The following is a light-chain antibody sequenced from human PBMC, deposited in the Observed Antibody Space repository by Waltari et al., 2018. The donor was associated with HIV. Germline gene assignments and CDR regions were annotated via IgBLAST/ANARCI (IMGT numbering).Light chain of an antibody. CDR2: DVN. Sequence: QSDVTQPHSASGSPGKTVPIPCTGTRRDVGGYIFITWYQPHPGKVPKFIIYDVNKRPSGVPDRFSGSKSGNTASLTVSGLQAEDEADYHCSSYAGNNKLVFGGGTKLTVL. CDR1: RRDVGGYIF. J-gene: IGLJ2*01. CDR3: SSYAGNNKLV. V-gene: IGLV2-8*01.